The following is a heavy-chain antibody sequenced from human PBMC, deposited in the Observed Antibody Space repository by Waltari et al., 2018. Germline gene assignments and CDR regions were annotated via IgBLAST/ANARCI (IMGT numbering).Heavy chain of an antibody. D-gene: IGHD6-19*01. Sequence: QVQLQESGPGLVKPSETLSLTCAVSGYSISSGYYWGWIRQPPGKGLEWIGSIYHSGGTYYKPSLKSRGTISVDTPKNQFTLKLSSVTAADTAVYYGARDGHGGISWGGGWYFYWGQGTLVTVSS. J-gene: IGHJ4*02. V-gene: IGHV4-38-2*02. CDR3: ARDGHGGISWGGGWYFY. CDR2: IYHSGGT. CDR1: GYSISSGYY.